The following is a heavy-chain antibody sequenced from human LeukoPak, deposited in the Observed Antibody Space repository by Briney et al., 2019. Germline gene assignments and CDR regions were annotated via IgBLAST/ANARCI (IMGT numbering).Heavy chain of an antibody. V-gene: IGHV3-23*01. CDR1: GFTFSNYG. CDR3: AKDFSEKASVVSGFDY. CDR2: ITGSGGST. J-gene: IGHJ4*02. D-gene: IGHD4-23*01. Sequence: GGSLRLSCAASGFTFSNYGLSWVRQAPGKGLEWVSGITGSGGSTYYADSVKGRFTISRDNSKNTLYLQMNSLRAEDTAVYYCAKDFSEKASVVSGFDYWGQGTLVTVSS.